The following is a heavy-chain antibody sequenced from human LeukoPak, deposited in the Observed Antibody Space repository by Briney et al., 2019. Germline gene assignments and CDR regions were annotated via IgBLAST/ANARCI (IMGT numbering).Heavy chain of an antibody. D-gene: IGHD2-2*01. V-gene: IGHV3-30*04. J-gene: IGHJ4*02. CDR3: ARVMGRYCSSNSCYVDY. CDR1: GITFSSYA. Sequence: GGSLRLSCAASGITFSSYAMHWVRQAPGKGLEWVAVISYDGSNKYYADSVKGRFTISRDNSKNTLYLQMNSLRAEDTAVYYCARVMGRYCSSNSCYVDYWGQGTLVTVSS. CDR2: ISYDGSNK.